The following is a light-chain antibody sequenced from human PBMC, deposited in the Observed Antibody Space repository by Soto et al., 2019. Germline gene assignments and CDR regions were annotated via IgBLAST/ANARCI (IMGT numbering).Light chain of an antibody. J-gene: IGLJ1*01. Sequence: QSALTQPPSASGSPGQSVTISCTGTSSDVGGYNYVYWYQQHPGKAPKLMNYEVTKRPSGVPDRFSGSKSGNTASLTVSGLQAEDEADYYCSSYADSNSYVFGTGTKVTVL. CDR2: EVT. CDR1: SSDVGGYNY. CDR3: SSYADSNSYV. V-gene: IGLV2-8*01.